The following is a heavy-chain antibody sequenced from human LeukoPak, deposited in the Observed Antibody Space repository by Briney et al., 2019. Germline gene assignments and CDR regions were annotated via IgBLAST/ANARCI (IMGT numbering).Heavy chain of an antibody. V-gene: IGHV1-18*04. CDR1: GYTFTSYY. J-gene: IGHJ4*02. Sequence: ASVKVSCKASGYTFTSYYIRWVRQAPGQGLEWMGWISGYNGNTNYAQKLQGRVTMTTDTSTSTAYMELRSLRSDDAAVYYCARDKLTPMVASDYWGQGTLVTVSS. D-gene: IGHD4/OR15-4a*01. CDR3: ARDKLTPMVASDY. CDR2: ISGYNGNT.